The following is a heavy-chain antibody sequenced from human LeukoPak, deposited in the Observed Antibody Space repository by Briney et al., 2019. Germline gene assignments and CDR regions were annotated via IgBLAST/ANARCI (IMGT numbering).Heavy chain of an antibody. CDR3: AELGITMIGGA. D-gene: IGHD3-10*02. CDR1: GFTFSGYE. Sequence: PGGSLRLSCAPSGFTFSGYEMNWVRQAPGKGLEWVSYISSSGSTIYYADSVKGRFTISRDNAKNSLYLQMNSLRAEDTAVYYCAELGITMIGGAWGKGTTVTISS. CDR2: ISSSGSTI. J-gene: IGHJ6*04. V-gene: IGHV3-48*03.